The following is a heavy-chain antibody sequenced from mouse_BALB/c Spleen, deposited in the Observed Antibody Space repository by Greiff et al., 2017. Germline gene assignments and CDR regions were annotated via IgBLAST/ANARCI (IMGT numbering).Heavy chain of an antibody. CDR2: ISSGSSTI. CDR1: GFTFSSFG. D-gene: IGHD2-13*01. J-gene: IGHJ4*01. V-gene: IGHV5-17*02. CDR3: TRSKYGDYGYTMDY. Sequence: DVHLVESGGGLVQPGGSRKLSCAASGFTFSSFGMHWVRQAPEKGLEWVAYISSGSSTIYYADTVKGRFTISRDNPKNTLFLQMTSLRSEDTAMYYCTRSKYGDYGYTMDYWGQGTSVTVSS.